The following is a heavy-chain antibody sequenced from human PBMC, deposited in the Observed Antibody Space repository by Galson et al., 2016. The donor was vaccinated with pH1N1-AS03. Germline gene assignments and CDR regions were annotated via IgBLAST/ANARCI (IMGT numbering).Heavy chain of an antibody. D-gene: IGHD2-2*02. CDR1: GGSVSSNIFY. V-gene: IGHV4-61*10. Sequence: SETLSLTCTVSGGSVSSNIFYWTWIRQPAGKRPEWIGYIYSSGSTNYNPSLKSRVTISVDTSKNQFSLNLYSVTAADTAVYYCSREALYSSVDCFDLWGQGTQVTVSS. CDR2: IYSSGST. J-gene: IGHJ4*02. CDR3: SREALYSSVDCFDL.